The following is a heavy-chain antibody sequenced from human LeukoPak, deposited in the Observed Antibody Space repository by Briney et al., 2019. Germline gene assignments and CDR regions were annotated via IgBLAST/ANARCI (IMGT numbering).Heavy chain of an antibody. CDR2: ISGSGGST. V-gene: IGHV3-23*01. Sequence: GGSLRLSCAASGFTFSSYAMSWVRLAPGKGLEWVSAISGSGGSTYYADSVKGRFTISRDNSKNTLYLQMNSLRAEDTAVYYCAKDDYCSDGSCYGDDFQHWGQGTLVTVSS. D-gene: IGHD2-15*01. CDR3: AKDDYCSDGSCYGDDFQH. CDR1: GFTFSSYA. J-gene: IGHJ1*01.